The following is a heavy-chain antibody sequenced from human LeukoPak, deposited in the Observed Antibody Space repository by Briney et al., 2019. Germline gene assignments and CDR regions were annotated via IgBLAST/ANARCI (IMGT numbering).Heavy chain of an antibody. D-gene: IGHD3-22*01. CDR1: GFTFSSYA. CDR2: ISGSGGST. J-gene: IGHJ4*02. V-gene: IGHV3-23*01. CDR3: AKYSPYYYDSSGSSFDY. Sequence: PGGSLRLSCAASGFTFSSYAMSWVRQAPGKGLEWVSAISGSGGSTYYADSVKGRFTISRDNSKNTLYLQMNSLRAEDTAVYYCAKYSPYYYDSSGSSFDYWGQGTLVTVSS.